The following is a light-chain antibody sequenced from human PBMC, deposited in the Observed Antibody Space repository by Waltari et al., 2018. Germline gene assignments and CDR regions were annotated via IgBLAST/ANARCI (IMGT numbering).Light chain of an antibody. CDR3: GTWDSSLPAGV. CDR1: SSNIGNNY. V-gene: IGLV1-51*02. Sequence: QSVLTQPPSVSAAPGQKVTISCSGSSSNIGNNYVSWYQQLPGTAPKLLIYENNKRPSGIPDRFSGSKSGTSATLGITGLQTGDEADYYCGTWDSSLPAGVFGGGTQLTVL. CDR2: ENN. J-gene: IGLJ7*01.